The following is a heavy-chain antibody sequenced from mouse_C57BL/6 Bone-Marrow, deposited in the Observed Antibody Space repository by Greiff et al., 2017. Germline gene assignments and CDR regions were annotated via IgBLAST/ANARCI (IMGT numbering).Heavy chain of an antibody. CDR2: IYPGGGYT. D-gene: IGHD1-1*01. Sequence: QVQLKESGAELVRPGTSVKMSCKASGYTFTNYWIGWAKQRPGHGLEWIGDIYPGGGYTNYNEKFKGKDTLTADKSSSTAYMQFSSLTSEDSAIYYCARWGTTKGYYFDYWGQGTTLTVSS. J-gene: IGHJ2*01. V-gene: IGHV1-63*01. CDR1: GYTFTNYW. CDR3: ARWGTTKGYYFDY.